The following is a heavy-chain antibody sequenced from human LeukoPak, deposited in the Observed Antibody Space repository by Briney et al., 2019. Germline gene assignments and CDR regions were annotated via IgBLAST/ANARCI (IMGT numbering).Heavy chain of an antibody. V-gene: IGHV1-18*01. J-gene: IGHJ3*02. CDR3: ARDFSGDVDIVATILGIAFDI. D-gene: IGHD5-12*01. CDR2: ISAYNGNT. CDR1: GYTFTSYG. Sequence: ASVKVSCKASGYTFTSYGISWVRQAPGQGLEWMGWISAYNGNTNYAQKLQGRVNMTTDTSTSTAYMELRSLRSDDTAVYYCARDFSGDVDIVATILGIAFDIWGQGTMVTVSS.